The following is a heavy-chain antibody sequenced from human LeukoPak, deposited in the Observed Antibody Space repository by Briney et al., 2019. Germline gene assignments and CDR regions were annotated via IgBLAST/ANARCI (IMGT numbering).Heavy chain of an antibody. Sequence: GGSLRLSCTASGFTFGDYAMSWVRQAPGKGLEWVGFIRSKAYGGTTEYAASVKGRFTISRDDSKSIAYLQMNSLKTEDTAVYYCTRATIFGVVIIPYFDYWGQGTLVTVSS. J-gene: IGHJ4*02. CDR3: TRATIFGVVIIPYFDY. CDR1: GFTFGDYA. CDR2: IRSKAYGGTT. V-gene: IGHV3-49*04. D-gene: IGHD3-3*01.